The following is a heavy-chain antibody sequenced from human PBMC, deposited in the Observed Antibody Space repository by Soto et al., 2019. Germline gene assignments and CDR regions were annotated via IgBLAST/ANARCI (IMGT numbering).Heavy chain of an antibody. J-gene: IGHJ5*02. CDR3: AREGVREEPTWFAP. D-gene: IGHD3-10*01. CDR2: ISYSGTI. V-gene: IGHV4-59*02. Sequence: SETLSLTCTVSGASVNNDYWTWIRQSAGKGLECIGYISYSGTINYNPSYRSRVSMSLDTSKNQFYLRLSSVAAADTAVYYCAREGVREEPTWFAPWGQGTLVTVSS. CDR1: GASVNNDY.